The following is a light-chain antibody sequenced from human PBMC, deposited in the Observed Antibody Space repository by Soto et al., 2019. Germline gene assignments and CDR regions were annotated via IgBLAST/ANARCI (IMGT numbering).Light chain of an antibody. CDR3: QQYYTTPVT. J-gene: IGKJ1*01. V-gene: IGKV4-1*01. Sequence: DIVMTQSPDSLAVSLGEGATINFKSSQSLLHLAWYQQKPGQPPKLLIYWASTRESGVPDRFSGSGSGTDFTLTISSLQAEDVAVYYCQQYYTTPVTFGQGTKVEIK. CDR1: QSLLH. CDR2: WAS.